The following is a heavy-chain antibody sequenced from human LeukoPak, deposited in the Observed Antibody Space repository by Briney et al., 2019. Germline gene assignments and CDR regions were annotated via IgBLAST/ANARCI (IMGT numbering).Heavy chain of an antibody. CDR3: ARRGSSGYFHRAYYFDY. D-gene: IGHD3-22*01. J-gene: IGHJ4*02. CDR1: GYSFTSYW. CDR2: IYPCDSDT. V-gene: IGHV5-51*01. Sequence: GESLKISCKGSGYSFTSYWIGWVRQMPGKGLEWMGIIYPCDSDTRYSLSFQGQVTISADKSIRTAYLQWSSLKASDTAMYYCARRGSSGYFHRAYYFDYWGQGTLVTVSS.